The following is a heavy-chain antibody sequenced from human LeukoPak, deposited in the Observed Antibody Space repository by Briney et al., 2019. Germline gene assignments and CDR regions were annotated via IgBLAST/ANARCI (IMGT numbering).Heavy chain of an antibody. Sequence: GASVKVSCKASGYTFTIYYIHWVRQAPGQGLEWMGIINPSGGNTRYAQKFQGRVTMTRDTSTSTVYMELGSLRSEDTAVYYCARIGVVVVIFDYWGQGTLVTVSS. CDR1: GYTFTIYY. J-gene: IGHJ4*02. CDR3: ARIGVVVVIFDY. V-gene: IGHV1-46*01. D-gene: IGHD3-22*01. CDR2: INPSGGNT.